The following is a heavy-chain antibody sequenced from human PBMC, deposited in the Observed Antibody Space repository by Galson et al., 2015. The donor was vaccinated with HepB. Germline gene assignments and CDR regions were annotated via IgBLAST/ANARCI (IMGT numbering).Heavy chain of an antibody. D-gene: IGHD3-22*01. V-gene: IGHV1-3*01. Sequence: SVKVSCKASGYTFTSYAMHWVRQAPGQRLEWMGRINAGNGNTKYSQKFQGRVTITRDTSASTAYMELSSLRSEDTAVYYCARVDSSGNDAFDIWGQGTMVTVSS. J-gene: IGHJ3*02. CDR1: GYTFTSYA. CDR3: ARVDSSGNDAFDI. CDR2: INAGNGNT.